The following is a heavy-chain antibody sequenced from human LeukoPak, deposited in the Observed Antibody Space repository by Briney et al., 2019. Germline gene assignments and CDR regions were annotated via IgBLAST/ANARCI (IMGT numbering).Heavy chain of an antibody. Sequence: GGSLRLSCAASGFTVSNNYMGWVRQAPAKGLEWVSVIYSVGSTYYADSVRGRFTISRDNSKNTLYLQMNSLRVEDTAVYYCAKDKLWFGELLPSHFDYWGQGTLVTVSS. CDR1: GFTVSNNY. CDR3: AKDKLWFGELLPSHFDY. CDR2: IYSVGST. J-gene: IGHJ4*02. D-gene: IGHD3-10*01. V-gene: IGHV3-66*01.